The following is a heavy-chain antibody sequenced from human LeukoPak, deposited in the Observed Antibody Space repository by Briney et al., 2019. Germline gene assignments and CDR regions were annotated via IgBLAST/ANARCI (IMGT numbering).Heavy chain of an antibody. Sequence: KTSETLSLTCTVSGGSISSYYWSWIRQPPGKGLEWIGYIYYSGSTNYNPSLKSRVTISVDTSKNQFSLKLSSVTAADTAVYYCAKSKSDDIFDYWGQGTLVTVSS. CDR1: GGSISSYY. CDR3: AKSKSDDIFDY. J-gene: IGHJ4*02. D-gene: IGHD3-9*01. V-gene: IGHV4-59*08. CDR2: IYYSGST.